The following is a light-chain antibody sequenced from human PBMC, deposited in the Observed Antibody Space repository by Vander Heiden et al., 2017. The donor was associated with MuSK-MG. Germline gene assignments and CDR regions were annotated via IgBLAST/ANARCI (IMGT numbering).Light chain of an antibody. J-gene: IGLJ2*01. Sequence: SYELTQPPSVSVSPGQTASITCSGDKLGDKYACWYQQKPGQSPVLVIYQDSKRPSGIPERFSGSNSGKTANLNISGTQAMDEADYYCQAWDSSTAVFGGGTKLTVL. CDR1: KLGDKY. CDR2: QDS. V-gene: IGLV3-1*01. CDR3: QAWDSSTAV.